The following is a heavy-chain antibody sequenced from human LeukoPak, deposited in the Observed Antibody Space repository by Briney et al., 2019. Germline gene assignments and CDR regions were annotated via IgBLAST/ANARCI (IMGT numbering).Heavy chain of an antibody. D-gene: IGHD4-17*01. CDR3: ARDLYGDYAHDY. CDR2: ISGRD. J-gene: IGHJ4*02. V-gene: IGHV3-69-1*01. Sequence: PGGSLRLSCAASGFTVSSNYMNWVRQAPGKGLEWVSSISGRDDYADSVRGRFTISRDNAKNSLYLQMNSLRAEDTAVYYCARDLYGDYAHDYWGQGALVIVSS. CDR1: GFTVSSNY.